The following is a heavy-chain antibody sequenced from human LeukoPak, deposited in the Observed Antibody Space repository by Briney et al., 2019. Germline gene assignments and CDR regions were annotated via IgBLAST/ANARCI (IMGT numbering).Heavy chain of an antibody. CDR1: GFTFNTYA. J-gene: IGHJ6*02. CDR3: ARGHYYGMDV. CDR2: ISSDGITT. V-gene: IGHV3-64*01. Sequence: PGGSLRLSCAASGFTFNTYAMHWVRQAPGKGLEYVSAISSDGITTYYANSVKGRFTISRDNSKNTLYLQMGSLSAEDMAVYYCARGHYYGMDVWGQGTTVTVSS.